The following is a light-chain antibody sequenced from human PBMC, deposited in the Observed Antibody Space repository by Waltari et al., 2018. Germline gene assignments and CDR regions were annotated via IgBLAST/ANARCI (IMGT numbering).Light chain of an antibody. V-gene: IGKV3-15*01. Sequence: EVVMTQSPATLSVSPGESATLSCRASQYVNIHLDWYQQKPGQAPRLLIYAASTRATGVPARFSGSGSGTYFTLTISSLQSEDFAVYYCQQYNDWPRTFGLGTKVEIK. CDR3: QQYNDWPRT. J-gene: IGKJ1*01. CDR2: AAS. CDR1: QYVNIH.